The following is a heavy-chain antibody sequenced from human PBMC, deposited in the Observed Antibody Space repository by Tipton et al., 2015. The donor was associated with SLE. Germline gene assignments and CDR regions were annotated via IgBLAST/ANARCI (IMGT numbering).Heavy chain of an antibody. V-gene: IGHV3-49*04. CDR3: TRDPGAAANTGLLDY. J-gene: IGHJ4*02. CDR1: GFRFGDYA. Sequence: SLRLSCTSSGFRFGDYAVSWVRQAPGKGLEWVGFVRGEAYGGTAEYAAAVKGRFTISRDDSKSIAYLQMNSLRREDTAMYYCTRDPGAAANTGLLDYWGQGTLVTVSS. CDR2: VRGEAYGGTA. D-gene: IGHD6-13*01.